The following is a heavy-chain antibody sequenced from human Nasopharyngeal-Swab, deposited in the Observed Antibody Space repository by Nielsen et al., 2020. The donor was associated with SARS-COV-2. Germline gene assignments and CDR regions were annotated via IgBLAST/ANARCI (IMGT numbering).Heavy chain of an antibody. CDR1: GFTFSSYS. CDR2: ISSSSSYI. D-gene: IGHD6-13*01. V-gene: IGHV3-21*01. J-gene: IGHJ3*02. Sequence: GESLKISCAASGFTFSSYSMNWVRQAPGKGLEWVSSISSSSSYIYYADSVKGRFTISRGNAKNSLYLQMNSLRAEDTAVYYCAPPAGDAFDIWGQGTMVTVSS. CDR3: APPAGDAFDI.